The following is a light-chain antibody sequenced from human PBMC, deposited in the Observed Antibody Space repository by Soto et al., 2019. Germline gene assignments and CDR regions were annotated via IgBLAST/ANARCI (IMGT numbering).Light chain of an antibody. V-gene: IGKV1-27*01. CDR2: AAS. J-gene: IGKJ1*01. CDR1: QGISNY. CDR3: QKYNSAPWT. Sequence: DIQMTQSPSSLSASVGDRVTITCRASQGISNYLAWYQQKPGKVPKLLIYAASTFQSGVPSRFSGSGSGTDFTLTISSLQPEDVATYYCQKYNSAPWTFGQRPKVEIK.